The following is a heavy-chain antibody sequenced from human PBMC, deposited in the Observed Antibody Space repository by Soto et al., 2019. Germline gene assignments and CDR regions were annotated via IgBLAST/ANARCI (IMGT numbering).Heavy chain of an antibody. CDR2: IYYSGST. J-gene: IGHJ3*02. V-gene: IGHV4-59*01. Sequence: SETLSLTCTVSGGSISSYYWSRIRQPPGKGLEWIGYIYYSGSTSYNPSLKSRVTISVDTSKNQFSLKLSSVTAADTAVYYCASRNYSDSSGLGAFDIWGQGTMVTVSS. CDR1: GGSISSYY. CDR3: ASRNYSDSSGLGAFDI. D-gene: IGHD3-22*01.